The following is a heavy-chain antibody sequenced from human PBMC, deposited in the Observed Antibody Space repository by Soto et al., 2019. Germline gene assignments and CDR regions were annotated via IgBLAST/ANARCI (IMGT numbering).Heavy chain of an antibody. D-gene: IGHD3-9*01. CDR2: ISSSGSTI. J-gene: IGHJ3*01. CDR3: ARKKDVLRYFDWWVPDAFAF. V-gene: IGHV3-11*01. CDR1: GFTFSDYY. Sequence: GGSLRLSCAASGFTFSDYYMSWIRQAPGKGLEWVSYISSSGSTIYYADSVKGRFTISRDNAKNSLYLQMNSLRAEDTAVYYCARKKDVLRYFDWWVPDAFAFWGQGSLVTVSS.